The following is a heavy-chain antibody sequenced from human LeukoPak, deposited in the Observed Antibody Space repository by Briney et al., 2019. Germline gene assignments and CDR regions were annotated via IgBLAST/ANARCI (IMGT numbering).Heavy chain of an antibody. CDR3: ARGVGGATSKNWFDP. V-gene: IGHV1-69*13. J-gene: IGHJ5*02. CDR2: IIPIFGTA. CDR1: GGTFSSYA. D-gene: IGHD1-26*01. Sequence: SVTVSCKASGGTFSSYAISWVRQAPGQGLEWMGGIIPIFGTANYAQKFQGRVTITADESTSTAYMELSSLRSEDTAVYYCARGVGGATSKNWFDPWGQGTLVTVSS.